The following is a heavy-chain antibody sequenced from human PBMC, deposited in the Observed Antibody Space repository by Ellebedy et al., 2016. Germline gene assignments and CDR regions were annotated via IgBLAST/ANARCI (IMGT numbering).Heavy chain of an antibody. CDR2: ISGDGDTT. CDR1: GLNFNTFF. V-gene: IGHV3-23*01. D-gene: IGHD4-17*01. Sequence: GGSLRLSXTASGLNFNTFFMSWVRQAPGGGLEWFSTISGDGDTTFSADSVKGRFTISRDNFRNTVYLQMDSLRAADTAVYYCYYGHYSGYWGQGTLVTVSS. CDR3: YYGHYSGY. J-gene: IGHJ4*02.